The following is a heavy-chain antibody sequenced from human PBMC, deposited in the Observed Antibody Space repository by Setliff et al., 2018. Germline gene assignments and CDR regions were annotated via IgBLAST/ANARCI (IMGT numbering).Heavy chain of an antibody. V-gene: IGHV3-7*03. J-gene: IGHJ3*02. CDR2: IKQDGSEK. D-gene: IGHD3-3*01. CDR3: AKSWSGYSDAFDI. CDR1: GFTFSSYW. Sequence: PGGSLRLSCAASGFTFSSYWMSWVRQAPGKGLEWVANIKQDGSEKYYVDSVKGRFTISRDNAKNSLYLQMNSLRAEDMALYYCAKSWSGYSDAFDIWGQGTMVTVS.